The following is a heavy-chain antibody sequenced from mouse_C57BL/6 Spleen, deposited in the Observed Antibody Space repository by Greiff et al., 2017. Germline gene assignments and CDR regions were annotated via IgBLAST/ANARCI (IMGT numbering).Heavy chain of an antibody. J-gene: IGHJ4*01. CDR1: GFTFSSYA. CDR2: ISDGGSYT. D-gene: IGHD4-1*01. CDR3: ARVWDGGYAMDY. V-gene: IGHV5-4*03. Sequence: EVKLMESGGGLVKPGGSLKLSCAASGFTFSSYAMSWVRQTPEKRLEWVATISDGGSYTYYPDNVKGRFTISRDNAKNNLYLQMSHLKSEDTAMYYCARVWDGGYAMDYWGQGTSVTVSS.